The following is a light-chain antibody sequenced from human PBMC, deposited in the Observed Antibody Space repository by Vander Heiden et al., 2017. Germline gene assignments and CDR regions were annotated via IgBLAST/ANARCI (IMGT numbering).Light chain of an antibody. V-gene: IGLV3-27*01. J-gene: IGLJ1*01. Sequence: SYELTQPSPVSVSPGLTARNTCPGDLLASNYARWFQQKPGHAPVLMIYKDTKRPSGISARFSASSSGTTAAMTIGGAQVEDEADYYCYSAADNIQGVFGTGTKLTV. CDR3: YSAADNIQGV. CDR1: LLASNY. CDR2: KDT.